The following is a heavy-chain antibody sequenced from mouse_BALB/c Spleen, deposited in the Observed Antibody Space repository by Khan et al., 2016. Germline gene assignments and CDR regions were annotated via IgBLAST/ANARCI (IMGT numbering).Heavy chain of an antibody. D-gene: IGHD2-4*01. J-gene: IGHJ4*01. CDR3: VGYDYDY. CDR2: IRSKSDNYAT. Sequence: EVQLVETGGGLVQPKGSLKLSCAASEFTFNTYAMNRVRQAPGKGLEWVARIRSKSDNYATYYADSVKDRFTISRDDSQGMLYLQMNNLKTEDTAMYYCVGYDYDYWGQGISVTVSS. CDR1: EFTFNTYA. V-gene: IGHV10-1*02.